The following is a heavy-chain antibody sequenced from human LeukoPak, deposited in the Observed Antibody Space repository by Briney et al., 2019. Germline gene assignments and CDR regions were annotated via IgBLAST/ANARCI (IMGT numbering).Heavy chain of an antibody. D-gene: IGHD2-15*01. CDR1: GFTFSSYS. V-gene: IGHV3-48*04. CDR2: ISSRSSNK. J-gene: IGHJ4*02. Sequence: GGSLRLSCAASGFTFSSYSMNWVRQAPGKGLVWVSYISSRSSNKYYADSVKGRFTISRDNAKNSLYLQMNSLRAEDTAVYYCAKGGSMLVVYYFDYWGQGTLVTVSS. CDR3: AKGGSMLVVYYFDY.